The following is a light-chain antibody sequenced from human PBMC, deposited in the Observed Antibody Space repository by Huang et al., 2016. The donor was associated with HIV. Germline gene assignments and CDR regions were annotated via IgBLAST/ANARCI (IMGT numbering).Light chain of an antibody. J-gene: IGKJ3*01. CDR3: QQYYSSPFT. CDR1: QSILYSSTDKSY. V-gene: IGKV4-1*01. CDR2: WAS. Sequence: DIVMTQSPDSLAVSLGERATINCKSSQSILYSSTDKSYLAWYHQKPGQPPKLPIYWASTRESGVPDRFSGSGSGTDFTLTISSLQAEDVAVYYCQQYYSSPFTFGPGTKVDIK.